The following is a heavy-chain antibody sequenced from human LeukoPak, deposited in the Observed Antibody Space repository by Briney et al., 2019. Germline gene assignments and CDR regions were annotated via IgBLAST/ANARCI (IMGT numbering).Heavy chain of an antibody. D-gene: IGHD4-17*01. CDR1: GGSISSSSYY. V-gene: IGHV4-39*07. CDR3: ARDAFRDYGAFDY. J-gene: IGHJ4*02. CDR2: IYYSGST. Sequence: SETLSLTCTVSGGSISSSSYYWGWLRQPPGKGLEWIGSIYYSGSTYYNPSLKSRVTISVDTSKNQFSLKLSSVTAADTAVYYCARDAFRDYGAFDYWGQGTLVTVSS.